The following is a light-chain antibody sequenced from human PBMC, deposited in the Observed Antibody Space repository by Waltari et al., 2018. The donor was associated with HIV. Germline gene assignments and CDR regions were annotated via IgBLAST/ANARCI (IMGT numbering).Light chain of an antibody. Sequence: DIVMTQSPDYLAVSLGERATINCTSSQSVLASSANQHYLAWYQQRPGQPPTLLIYLASSRESGVPDRFSGSGSGTDFALTISSLQAEDVAVYYCQQYFLTPFTFGGGTKVEIK. CDR3: QQYFLTPFT. J-gene: IGKJ4*01. CDR1: QSVLASSANQHY. V-gene: IGKV4-1*01. CDR2: LAS.